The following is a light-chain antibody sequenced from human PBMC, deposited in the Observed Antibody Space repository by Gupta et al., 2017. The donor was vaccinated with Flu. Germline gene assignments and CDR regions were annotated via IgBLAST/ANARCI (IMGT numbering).Light chain of an antibody. CDR3: TQAPQTWT. CDR1: QILRHSNGYYD. J-gene: IGKJ1*01. V-gene: IGKV2-28*01. CDR2: LGS. Sequence: PVTHGEPASISCRSSQILRHSNGYYDLDWYRQRPGQSPQLLIYLGSNRAARDPDRFSGSGSDTNFTLNSSRAEDEDVGLYNCTQAPQTWTFGQGTKVEIK.